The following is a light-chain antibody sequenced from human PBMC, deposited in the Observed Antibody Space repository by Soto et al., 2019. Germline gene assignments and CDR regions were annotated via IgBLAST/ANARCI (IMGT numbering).Light chain of an antibody. CDR2: DAS. CDR1: QAIRRD. CDR3: LQDYSYPWT. Sequence: AIQMTQSPSSLSASVGDRGTITCRASQAIRRDLGWYQQKPGKAPKLLIYDASNLDGGGPSRFSGSGSGTDVTLTISSLQPEDFASYYCLQDYSYPWTFGQGTKVDIK. V-gene: IGKV1-6*01. J-gene: IGKJ1*01.